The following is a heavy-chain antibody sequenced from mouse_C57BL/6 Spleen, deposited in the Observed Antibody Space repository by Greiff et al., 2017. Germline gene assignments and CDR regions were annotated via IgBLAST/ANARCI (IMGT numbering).Heavy chain of an antibody. V-gene: IGHV1-9*01. Sequence: VQLQQSGAELMKPGASVKLSCKATGYTFTGYWIEWVKQRPGHGLEWIGEILPGSGSTNYNEKFKGKATFTADTSSNTAYMHLSSLTTEDSAIYYCAISIYYDDDWFAYWGQGTLVTVSA. CDR3: AISIYYDDDWFAY. D-gene: IGHD2-4*01. J-gene: IGHJ3*01. CDR1: GYTFTGYW. CDR2: ILPGSGST.